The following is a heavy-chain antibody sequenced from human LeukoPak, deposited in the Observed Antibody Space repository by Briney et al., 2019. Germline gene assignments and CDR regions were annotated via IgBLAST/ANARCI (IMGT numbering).Heavy chain of an antibody. D-gene: IGHD3-9*01. J-gene: IGHJ3*02. CDR3: ARDLCYDILTGYPTIDAFDI. CDR2: ISAYNGNT. Sequence: ASVKVSCKASGYTFTSYGISWVRQAPGQGLEWMGWISAYNGNTNYAQKLQGRVTMTTDTSTSTAYMELRSLRSDDTAVYYCARDLCYDILTGYPTIDAFDIWGQGTMVTVSS. V-gene: IGHV1-18*01. CDR1: GYTFTSYG.